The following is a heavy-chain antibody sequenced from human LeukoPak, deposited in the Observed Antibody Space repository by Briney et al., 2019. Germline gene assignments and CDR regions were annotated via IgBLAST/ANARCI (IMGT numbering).Heavy chain of an antibody. CDR2: INHSGST. V-gene: IGHV4-34*01. Sequence: GSLRLSCAASGFTFSNAWMSWVRQPPGKGLEWIGEINHSGSTNYNPSLKSRVTISVDTSKNQFSLKLSSVTAADTAVYYCASPYYGSGSTDYWGQGTLVTVSS. CDR1: GFTFSNAW. CDR3: ASPYYGSGSTDY. D-gene: IGHD3-10*01. J-gene: IGHJ4*02.